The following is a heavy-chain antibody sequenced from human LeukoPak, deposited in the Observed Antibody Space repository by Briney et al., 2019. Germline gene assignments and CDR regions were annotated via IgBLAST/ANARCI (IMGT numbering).Heavy chain of an antibody. CDR2: FDPEDGET. V-gene: IGHV1-24*01. CDR3: ARDRRYYYDSSGYYGFDY. CDR1: GYTLTELS. Sequence: ASVKVSCKVSGYTLTELSMHWVRQAPGKGLEWMGGFDPEDGETIYAQKFQGRVTMTEDTSTDTAYMELSRLRSDDTAVYYCARDRRYYYDSSGYYGFDYWGQGTLVTVSS. D-gene: IGHD3-22*01. J-gene: IGHJ4*02.